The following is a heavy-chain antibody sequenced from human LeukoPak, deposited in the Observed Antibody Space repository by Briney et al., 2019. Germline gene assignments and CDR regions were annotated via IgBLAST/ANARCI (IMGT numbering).Heavy chain of an antibody. CDR3: ARDATLNSFDF. D-gene: IGHD2-15*01. Sequence: ASVKVSCKASGYTFTKYYIHWVREAPGQGLEWMGRVNPSGGSTTYAQKFQGRVTMTRDTSTSTLYMELSSLRSEDTAVYYCARDATLNSFDFWGQGTLVTVSS. V-gene: IGHV1-46*01. CDR2: VNPSGGST. CDR1: GYTFTKYY. J-gene: IGHJ4*02.